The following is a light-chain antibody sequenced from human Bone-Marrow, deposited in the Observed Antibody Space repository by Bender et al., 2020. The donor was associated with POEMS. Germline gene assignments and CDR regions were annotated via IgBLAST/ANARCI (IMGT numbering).Light chain of an antibody. J-gene: IGLJ1*01. Sequence: QSALTQSASVSGSPGQAITISCTGTSTDVGGYSYVSWYQQHPGKAPKLIIYDVSNRPSGVSDRFSGSKSASTASLTISGLQPEDEAAYYCSSYSAYTTPYRFGSGTNVSVL. CDR1: STDVGGYSY. CDR3: SSYSAYTTPYR. CDR2: DVS. V-gene: IGLV2-14*01.